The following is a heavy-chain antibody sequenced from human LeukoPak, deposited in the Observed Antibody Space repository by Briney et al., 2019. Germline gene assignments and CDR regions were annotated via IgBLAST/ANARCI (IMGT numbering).Heavy chain of an antibody. V-gene: IGHV3-23*01. D-gene: IGHD6-13*01. CDR1: GFTLSSYW. J-gene: IGHJ5*02. CDR3: AKDTSSSWYRNWFDT. Sequence: GGSLRLSCAASGFTLSSYWMSWVRQAPGKGLEWVSAISGSGGSTYYADSVKGRFTISRDNSKNTLYLQMNSLRAEDTAVYYCAKDTSSSWYRNWFDTWGQGTLVTVSS. CDR2: ISGSGGST.